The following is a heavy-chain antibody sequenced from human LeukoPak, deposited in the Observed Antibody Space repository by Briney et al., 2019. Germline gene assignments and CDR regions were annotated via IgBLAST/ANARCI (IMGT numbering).Heavy chain of an antibody. J-gene: IGHJ4*02. CDR1: GFTFDDHA. V-gene: IGHV3-9*01. CDR2: LSWNSGSI. Sequence: GGSLRLSCAASGFTFDDHAMHWVRQAPGKGLEWVSVLSWNSGSIDYADSVKGRFTISRDNAKNSLYLQMNSLRAEDTALYYCAKGPGMATVKRYLDYWGQGTLVTVSS. D-gene: IGHD5-24*01. CDR3: AKGPGMATVKRYLDY.